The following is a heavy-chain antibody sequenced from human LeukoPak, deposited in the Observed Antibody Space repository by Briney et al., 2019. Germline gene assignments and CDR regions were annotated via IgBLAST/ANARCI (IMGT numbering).Heavy chain of an antibody. CDR3: ARVFGYYYDSSGYTSFDY. Sequence: ASVKVSCKASGYTFTGYYMHWVRQAPGQGLEWTGWINPNSGGTNYAQKLQGRVTMTRDTSISTAYMELSRPRSDDTAVYYCARVFGYYYDSSGYTSFDYWGQGTLVTVSS. V-gene: IGHV1-2*02. CDR2: INPNSGGT. D-gene: IGHD3-22*01. J-gene: IGHJ4*02. CDR1: GYTFTGYY.